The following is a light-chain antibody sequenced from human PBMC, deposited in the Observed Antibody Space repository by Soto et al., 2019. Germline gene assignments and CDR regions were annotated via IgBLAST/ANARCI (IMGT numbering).Light chain of an antibody. CDR1: QSVSSN. J-gene: IGKJ1*01. CDR2: GAY. CDR3: QQYNNWPWT. V-gene: IGKV3-15*01. Sequence: EIVMTQSPATLSVSPGERATLSCRASQSVSSNLAWYQQKPGQAPSLLIYGAYTRATGIPARFSGSGAGTEVTLTISSLQSEDFAVYYCQQYNNWPWTVGQGTKVEIK.